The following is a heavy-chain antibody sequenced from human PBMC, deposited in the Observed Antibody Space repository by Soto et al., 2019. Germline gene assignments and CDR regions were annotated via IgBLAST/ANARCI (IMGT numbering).Heavy chain of an antibody. Sequence: GASVKVSWKDSGGAFRSYYINWVRHATGQGLEWMGWMNPNSGNTGYAQKFQGRVTMTRNTSISTAYMELSSLRSEDTAVYYCARTAAGSVGWFDPWGQGTLVTVS. J-gene: IGHJ5*02. CDR1: GGAFRSYY. D-gene: IGHD6-13*01. CDR3: ARTAAGSVGWFDP. CDR2: MNPNSGNT. V-gene: IGHV1-8*01.